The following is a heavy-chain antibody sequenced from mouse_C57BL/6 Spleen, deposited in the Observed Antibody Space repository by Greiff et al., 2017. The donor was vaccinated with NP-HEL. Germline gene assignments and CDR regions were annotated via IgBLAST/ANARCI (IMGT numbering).Heavy chain of an antibody. V-gene: IGHV5-17*01. D-gene: IGHD1-1*01. CDR2: ISSGSSTI. CDR1: GFTFSDYG. J-gene: IGHJ3*01. CDR3: ARDEVLRGIAY. Sequence: EVKLMESGGGLVKPGGSLKLSCAASGFTFSDYGMHWVRQAPEKGLEWVAYISSGSSTIYYADTVKGRFTISRDNAKNTLFLQMTSLRSEDTAMYYCARDEVLRGIAYWGQGTLVTVSA.